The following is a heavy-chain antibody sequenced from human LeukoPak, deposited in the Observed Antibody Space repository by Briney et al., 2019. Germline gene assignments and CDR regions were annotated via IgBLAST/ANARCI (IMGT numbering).Heavy chain of an antibody. CDR3: AKDQGGSSLPYHYYGMDI. V-gene: IGHV3-30*18. CDR1: GYTFSSYG. D-gene: IGHD6-13*01. Sequence: PGRSLRLSCAGSGYTFSSYGMHWVRQAPGKGLEWVGVIAYDGSNKYYADSVKGRFTISRDNSKNTLYLQMNSLRAEDAAVYYCAKDQGGSSLPYHYYGMDIWGQGTTVTVSS. J-gene: IGHJ6*02. CDR2: IAYDGSNK.